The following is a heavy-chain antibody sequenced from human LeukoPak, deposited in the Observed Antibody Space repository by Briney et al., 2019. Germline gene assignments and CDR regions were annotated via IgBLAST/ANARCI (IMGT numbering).Heavy chain of an antibody. D-gene: IGHD3-22*01. Sequence: GGSPRLSCAASGFTFSSYAMSWVRQAPGKGLEWVSAISGSGGSTYYADSVKGRFTISRDNFKNTLYLQMNSLRAEDTAVYYCAKLDSSGYYLFAAFDIWGQGTMLTVSS. CDR1: GFTFSSYA. V-gene: IGHV3-23*01. CDR3: AKLDSSGYYLFAAFDI. CDR2: ISGSGGST. J-gene: IGHJ3*02.